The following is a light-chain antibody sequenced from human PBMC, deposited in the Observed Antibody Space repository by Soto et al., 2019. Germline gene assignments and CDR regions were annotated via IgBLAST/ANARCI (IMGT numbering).Light chain of an antibody. CDR2: GAS. Sequence: EIVLTQSPGTLSLSPGERATLSCRASQSVRSNYLAWYQQKPGQAPRLLIYGASSRATGIPDRFSGSGSGTDFTLTISRLEPEDFAVYYCQQYGSSPRTFGQGTKVEI. J-gene: IGKJ1*01. CDR1: QSVRSNY. V-gene: IGKV3-20*01. CDR3: QQYGSSPRT.